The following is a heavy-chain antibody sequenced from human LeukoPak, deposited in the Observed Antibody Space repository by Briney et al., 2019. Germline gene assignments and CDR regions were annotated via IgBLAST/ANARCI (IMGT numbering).Heavy chain of an antibody. CDR1: GGTFSSYA. J-gene: IGHJ4*02. V-gene: IGHV1-69*01. Sequence: SVKVSCKASGGTFSSYAISWVRQAPGQGLEWMGGIIPIFGTANYAQKFQGRVTITADESTSTACMELSSLRSEDTAVYYCARDPIYSSSFPGYDYWGQGTLVTVSS. CDR3: ARDPIYSSSFPGYDY. CDR2: IIPIFGTA. D-gene: IGHD6-6*01.